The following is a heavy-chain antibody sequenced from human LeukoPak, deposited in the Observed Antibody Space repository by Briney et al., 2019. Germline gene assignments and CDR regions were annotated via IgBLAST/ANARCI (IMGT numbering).Heavy chain of an antibody. D-gene: IGHD6-19*01. J-gene: IGHJ3*02. V-gene: IGHV4-34*01. CDR3: ARDPVAGRAFDI. Sequence: SETLSLTCAVYGGSFSVYYWSWIRQPPGKGLEWIGEINHSGSTNYNPSLKSRVTISVDTSKNQFSLKLSSVTAADTAVYYCARDPVAGRAFDIWGQGTMVTVSS. CDR1: GGSFSVYY. CDR2: INHSGST.